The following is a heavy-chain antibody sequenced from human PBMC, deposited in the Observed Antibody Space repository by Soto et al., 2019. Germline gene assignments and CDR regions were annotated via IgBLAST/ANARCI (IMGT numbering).Heavy chain of an antibody. Sequence: GGSLRLSCAAFGFTVSGKRYVAWVRQAPGKGLEWISALYDVDGTFYADSVKGRFTTSSDSSKTTVYLQMDGLRPDDTAVYYCASWHEREHAYDVWGRGTTVTVSS. CDR2: LYDVDGT. J-gene: IGHJ3*01. V-gene: IGHV3-53*01. CDR3: ASWHEREHAYDV. D-gene: IGHD1-1*01. CDR1: GFTVSGKRY.